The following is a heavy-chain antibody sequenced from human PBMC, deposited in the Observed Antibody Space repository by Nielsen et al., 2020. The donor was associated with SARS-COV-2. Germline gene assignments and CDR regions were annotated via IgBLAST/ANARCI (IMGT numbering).Heavy chain of an antibody. Sequence: SETLSLTCAVYGGSFSGYYWGWIRQPPGKGLEWIGSIYYSGRTYYNPSLESRVTMSVGTSKNQFSLMLMSVTAADTAVYYCARGPRSAAAGTGNYFDYWGQGTLVTVSS. CDR1: GGSFSGYY. V-gene: IGHV4-34*01. J-gene: IGHJ4*02. CDR3: ARGPRSAAAGTGNYFDY. D-gene: IGHD6-13*01. CDR2: IYYSGRT.